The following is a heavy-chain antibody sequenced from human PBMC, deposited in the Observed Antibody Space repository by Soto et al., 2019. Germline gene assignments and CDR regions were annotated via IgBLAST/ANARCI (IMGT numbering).Heavy chain of an antibody. D-gene: IGHD1-26*01. J-gene: IGHJ6*02. Sequence: EVQLVESGGGLIQPGGSLRLSCAASGFTVSSNYMSWVRQAPGKGLEWVSVIYSGGSTYYADSVKGRFTISRDNSKNKLYLQMNSLRAEDTAVYYCARDGGSSHYYYYGMDVWGQGTTVTVSS. CDR3: ARDGGSSHYYYYGMDV. CDR1: GFTVSSNY. V-gene: IGHV3-53*01. CDR2: IYSGGST.